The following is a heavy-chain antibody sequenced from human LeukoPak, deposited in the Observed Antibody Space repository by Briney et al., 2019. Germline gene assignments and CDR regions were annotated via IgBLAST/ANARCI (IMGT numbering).Heavy chain of an antibody. CDR2: VDYSGGT. CDR1: GASIRNSDYY. J-gene: IGHJ4*02. Sequence: SETLSLTCTVSGASIRNSDYYWGWIRQPPGKGLEWIGSVDYSGGTYYNPSLKGRVTIAVDTSQKQVSLKVDSVTAADTAVYYCARRSNKGPYSYITNDYWGQGTLVTVSS. CDR3: ARRSNKGPYSYITNDY. D-gene: IGHD5-18*01. V-gene: IGHV4-39*01.